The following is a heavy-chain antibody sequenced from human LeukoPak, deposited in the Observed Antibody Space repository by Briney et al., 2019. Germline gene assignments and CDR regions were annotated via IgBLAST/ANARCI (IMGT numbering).Heavy chain of an antibody. V-gene: IGHV4-59*01. CDR3: ASQSGYGKRFDY. CDR2: IYYSGST. J-gene: IGHJ4*02. D-gene: IGHD5-12*01. Sequence: SETLSLTCTVSGGSISSYYWSWIRQPPGKGLEWIGYIYYSGSTNYNPSLKSRVTISVDTSKNQFSLKLSSVTAADTAVYYCASQSGYGKRFDYWGQGTLVTVSS. CDR1: GGSISSYY.